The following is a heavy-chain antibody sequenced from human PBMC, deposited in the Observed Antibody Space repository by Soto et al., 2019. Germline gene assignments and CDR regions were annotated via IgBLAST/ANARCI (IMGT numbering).Heavy chain of an antibody. CDR1: GFTFSDYY. V-gene: IGHV3-11*05. Sequence: GGSLRLSCAASGFTFSDYYMSWIRQAPGKGLEWVSYISSSSSYTNYADSVKGRFTISRGNAKNSLYLQMNSLRADDTAVYYCARDHHRYSGYDYVDYWGQGTLVTVSS. CDR2: ISSSSSYT. J-gene: IGHJ4*02. CDR3: ARDHHRYSGYDYVDY. D-gene: IGHD5-12*01.